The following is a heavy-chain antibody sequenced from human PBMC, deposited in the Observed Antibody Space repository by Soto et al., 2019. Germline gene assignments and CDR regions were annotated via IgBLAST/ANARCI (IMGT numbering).Heavy chain of an antibody. J-gene: IGHJ5*01. D-gene: IGHD1-26*01. Sequence: EVQLLESGGGLVEPGGSLRLSCAASGFIFSSYGMNWVRQAPGKGLDWVSAISNSGGNTYYSDSVKGRFTISRDNSMNTLYLQMNSLRAEDTAVYYCAKERGLRGAYDSWGQGSLVTVSS. V-gene: IGHV3-23*01. CDR2: ISNSGGNT. CDR3: AKERGLRGAYDS. CDR1: GFIFSSYG.